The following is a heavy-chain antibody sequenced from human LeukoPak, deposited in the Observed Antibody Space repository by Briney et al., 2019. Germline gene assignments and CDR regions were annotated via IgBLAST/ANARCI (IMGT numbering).Heavy chain of an antibody. J-gene: IGHJ6*03. D-gene: IGHD5-12*01. V-gene: IGHV1-2*02. CDR1: GYTITDYY. CDR2: INPNSGGT. CDR3: ARGGIPVYYYYMDV. Sequence: ASVKVSCKASGYTITDYYIHWVRQAPGQGLEWMGWINPNSGGTILAQKFQGRVTMTRDTSINTGYMELSRLRSDDTAVYYCARGGIPVYYYYMDVWGKGTTVTISS.